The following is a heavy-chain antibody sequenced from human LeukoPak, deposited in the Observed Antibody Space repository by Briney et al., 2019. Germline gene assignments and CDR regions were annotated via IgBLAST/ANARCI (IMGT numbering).Heavy chain of an antibody. CDR1: GYTFTSYG. CDR2: ISAYTGNT. CDR3: ARVQLPVYPTYYYDSSGYYVFDY. V-gene: IGHV1-18*01. Sequence: GASVKVSCKASGYTFTSYGISWVRQAPGQGLEWMGWISAYTGNTNYAQKLQGRVTMTTDTSTSTAYMELRSLRSDDTAVYYCARVQLPVYPTYYYDSSGYYVFDYWGQGTLVTVSS. D-gene: IGHD3-22*01. J-gene: IGHJ4*02.